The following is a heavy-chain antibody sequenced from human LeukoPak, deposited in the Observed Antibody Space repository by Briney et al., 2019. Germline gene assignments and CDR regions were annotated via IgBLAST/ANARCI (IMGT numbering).Heavy chain of an antibody. V-gene: IGHV4-39*07. CDR2: IFYSGST. CDR3: ARNKYDILTGYFRRNNWFDP. D-gene: IGHD3-9*01. CDR1: GGSISTSNYY. J-gene: IGHJ5*02. Sequence: SETLSLTCTVSGGSISTSNYYWGWLRQPPGKGLEWIGNIFYSGSTYYSPSLRSRVTISLDTSRNQFSLKLNSVTAADTAVYYCARNKYDILTGYFRRNNWFDPWGQGTLVTVSS.